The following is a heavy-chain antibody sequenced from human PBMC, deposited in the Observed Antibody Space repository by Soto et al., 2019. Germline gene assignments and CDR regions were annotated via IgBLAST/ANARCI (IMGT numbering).Heavy chain of an antibody. CDR2: IYHAGSV. CDR3: ARTFDYYDMDV. Sequence: PETLSLTCAASGYSIASGYYWAWIRQSPGKGLEWIGSIYHAGSVYYNPSLNSRVAVSLDTSKNHFSLKLTSVTAADTAVYYCARTFDYYDMDVWGQGTTVTVSS. V-gene: IGHV4-38-2*01. J-gene: IGHJ6*02. CDR1: GYSIASGYY.